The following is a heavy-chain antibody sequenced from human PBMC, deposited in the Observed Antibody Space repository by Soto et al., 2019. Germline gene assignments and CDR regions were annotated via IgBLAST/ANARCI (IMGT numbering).Heavy chain of an antibody. CDR2: IKQDGSEK. J-gene: IGHJ6*03. V-gene: IGHV3-7*01. Sequence: GGSMRLSCAASGFPFSRYWMSWVRQAPGKGLEWVANIKQDGSEKYYVDSVKGRFTLSRDNAKNSLYLQMNSLRAEDTAVYYCARERGITIFGVVIEIAYYYYYMDVWGKGTTVTVSS. D-gene: IGHD3-3*01. CDR3: ARERGITIFGVVIEIAYYYYYMDV. CDR1: GFPFSRYW.